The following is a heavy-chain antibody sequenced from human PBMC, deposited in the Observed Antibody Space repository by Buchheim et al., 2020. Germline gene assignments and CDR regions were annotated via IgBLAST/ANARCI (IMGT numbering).Heavy chain of an antibody. CDR2: IDWDDGT. CDR1: GLSLRNIGVS. J-gene: IGHJ4*02. CDR3: ARENDYNALDS. D-gene: IGHD5-24*01. Sequence: QVSLRESGPAQVRTTETLTLTCTVSGLSLRNIGVSVSWIRQPPGKPLQWLARIDWDDGTYYNTSLETRLTVSKRTSKKQVVLTLTNVDPADTATYYCARENDYNALDSWGQGTL. V-gene: IGHV2-70*15.